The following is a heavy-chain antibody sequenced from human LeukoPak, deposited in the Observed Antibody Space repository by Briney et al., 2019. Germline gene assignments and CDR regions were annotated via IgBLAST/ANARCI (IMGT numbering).Heavy chain of an antibody. CDR3: ARSPYYYGSGSYYSFDY. V-gene: IGHV4-39*01. Sequence: SETLSLTCTVSGGSLSSSSYYWGWIRQPPGKGLEWIGRTFYSGSTYYNPSPKSRVTISVDTSKTQFSLKLSSVTAADTAVYYCARSPYYYGSGSYYSFDYWGQGTLVTVSS. CDR1: GGSLSSSSYY. J-gene: IGHJ4*02. D-gene: IGHD3-10*01. CDR2: TFYSGST.